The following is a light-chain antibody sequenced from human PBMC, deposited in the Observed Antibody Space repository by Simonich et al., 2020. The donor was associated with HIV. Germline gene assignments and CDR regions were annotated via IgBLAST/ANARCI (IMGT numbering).Light chain of an antibody. Sequence: NFMLTQPHSVSESPGKTVTISCTRSSGSIASNYVQWYQQRPGSAPTTVIYEDNQRPSEVPDRFSGSIDSSSNSASRTISGLKTEDEAAYYCQSYDSSNHWVFGGGTKLTVL. V-gene: IGLV6-57*03. J-gene: IGLJ3*02. CDR2: EDN. CDR1: SGSIASNY. CDR3: QSYDSSNHWV.